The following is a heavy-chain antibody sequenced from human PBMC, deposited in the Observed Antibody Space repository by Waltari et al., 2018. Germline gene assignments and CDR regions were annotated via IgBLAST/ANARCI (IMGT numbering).Heavy chain of an antibody. V-gene: IGHV1-69*01. CDR1: GGTFSSSS. CDR2: IVPLFGTP. J-gene: IGHJ3*02. D-gene: IGHD1-26*01. CDR3: ARELGDTTDAFDI. Sequence: QVPLVQSGAEVKKPGSSVRVSCKASGGTFSSSSINWVRQTPGQGLEWMGVIVPLFGTPHYAQRCRGRVTSAADESTATAYMELSSLRSADTAIYYCARELGDTTDAFDIWGQGTMVTVSS.